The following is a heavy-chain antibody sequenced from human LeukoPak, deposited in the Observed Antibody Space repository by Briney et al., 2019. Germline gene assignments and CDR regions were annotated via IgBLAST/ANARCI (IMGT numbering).Heavy chain of an antibody. J-gene: IGHJ4*02. D-gene: IGHD1-14*01. CDR2: ISGHNGNT. CDR1: GYTFSSYL. Sequence: GASVKVSCKASGYTFSSYLISWVRQVPGHGLEWMGWISGHNGNTDLAQKFKDRVTLTTDTPTSTAYMDLRSLKSDDTAVYYCAREGSGIDYWGQGTQVTVSS. V-gene: IGHV1-18*01. CDR3: AREGSGIDY.